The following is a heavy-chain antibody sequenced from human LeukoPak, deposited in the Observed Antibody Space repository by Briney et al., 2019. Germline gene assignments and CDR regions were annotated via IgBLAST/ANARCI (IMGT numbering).Heavy chain of an antibody. J-gene: IGHJ4*02. V-gene: IGHV3-33*01. CDR2: IWYDGSNK. CDR1: GFNFNTYG. CDR3: ASSYSSGWYYLDY. D-gene: IGHD6-19*01. Sequence: PGGSLRLSCAASGFNFNTYGMHWVRQAPGKGLEWVAVIWYDGSNKYYADSVKGRFTISRDNSKNTLYLQMNSLRAEDTAVYYCASSYSSGWYYLDYWGQGTLVTVSS.